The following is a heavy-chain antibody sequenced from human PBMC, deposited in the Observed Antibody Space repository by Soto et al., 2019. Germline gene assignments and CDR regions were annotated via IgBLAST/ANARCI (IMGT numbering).Heavy chain of an antibody. V-gene: IGHV3-23*01. Sequence: EVQLLESGGGLLQPGGSLRLSCAASGFTFSSYAMSWVRQAPGKGLEWVSGISASGVSTYYADSVKGRFTISRDSSENTLYLQMNSLRAEDTALYYCAKDRKTGSGWYWDYWGQGTLVTVSS. J-gene: IGHJ4*02. CDR3: AKDRKTGSGWYWDY. D-gene: IGHD6-19*01. CDR2: ISASGVST. CDR1: GFTFSSYA.